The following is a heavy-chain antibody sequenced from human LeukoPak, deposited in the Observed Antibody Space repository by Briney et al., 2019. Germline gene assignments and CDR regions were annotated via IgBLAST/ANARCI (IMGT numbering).Heavy chain of an antibody. D-gene: IGHD3-10*01. J-gene: IGHJ3*02. V-gene: IGHV3-9*01. Sequence: PGGSLRLSCAASGFTFDDYAMHWVRQAPGKGLEWVSGISWNSGSIGYADSVKGRFTISRDNAKNSLYLQMNSLRAEDTALYYCAKVLWFGELWGGAFDIWGQGTMVTVSS. CDR1: GFTFDDYA. CDR3: AKVLWFGELWGGAFDI. CDR2: ISWNSGSI.